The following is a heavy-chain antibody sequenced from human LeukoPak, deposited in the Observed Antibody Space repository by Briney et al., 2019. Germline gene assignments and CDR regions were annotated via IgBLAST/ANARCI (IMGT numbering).Heavy chain of an antibody. CDR1: GFTFSSYS. CDR3: AREGMVRGVTDAFDI. CDR2: ISYDGSNK. Sequence: GGSLRLSCAASGFTFSSYSMHWVRQAPGKGLEWATVISYDGSNKYYADSVKGRFTISRDNSKNPLYLQMSSLRADDTAMYYCAREGMVRGVTDAFDIWGQGTMVTVSS. D-gene: IGHD3-10*01. V-gene: IGHV3-30-3*01. J-gene: IGHJ3*02.